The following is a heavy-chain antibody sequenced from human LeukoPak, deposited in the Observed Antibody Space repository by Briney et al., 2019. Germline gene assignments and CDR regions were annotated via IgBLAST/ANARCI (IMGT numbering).Heavy chain of an antibody. V-gene: IGHV3-30*18. D-gene: IGHD1-26*01. J-gene: IGHJ4*02. Sequence: GGSLRLSCAASGFTFSSYGMHWVRQAPGKGLEWVAVISYDGSNKYYADSVKGRFTISRDNSKNTLYLQTNSLRAEDTAVYYCAKDKVGATTGGYYFDYWGQGTLVTVSS. CDR2: ISYDGSNK. CDR1: GFTFSSYG. CDR3: AKDKVGATTGGYYFDY.